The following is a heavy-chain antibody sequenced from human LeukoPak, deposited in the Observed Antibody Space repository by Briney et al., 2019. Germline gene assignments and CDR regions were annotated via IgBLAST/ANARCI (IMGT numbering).Heavy chain of an antibody. V-gene: IGHV3-23*01. J-gene: IGHJ3*02. CDR1: GFTFSSYA. CDR2: LTDSGGTT. D-gene: IGHD5-24*01. CDR3: AKKRDAFDI. Sequence: GGSLRLSCAASGFTFSSYAMGWVRQAPGKRPEWVSSLTDSGGTTYYVDSVKGRFTISRDNSKNTLYLHMSSLRAEDTAMYYCAKKRDAFDIWGQGTVVAVSS.